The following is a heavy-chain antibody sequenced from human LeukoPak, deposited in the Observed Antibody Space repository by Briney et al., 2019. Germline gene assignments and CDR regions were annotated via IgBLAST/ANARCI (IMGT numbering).Heavy chain of an antibody. CDR2: ISSSSSYI. J-gene: IGHJ4*02. D-gene: IGHD5-18*01. Sequence: GGSLSLSCAASGFTFSSYSMNWVRQAPGKGLEWVSSISSSSSYIYYADSVKGRFTISRDNAKNSLYLQMNSLRAEDTAVYYCATSPVYSYGHPYYFDYWGQGTLVTVSS. CDR1: GFTFSSYS. CDR3: ATSPVYSYGHPYYFDY. V-gene: IGHV3-21*01.